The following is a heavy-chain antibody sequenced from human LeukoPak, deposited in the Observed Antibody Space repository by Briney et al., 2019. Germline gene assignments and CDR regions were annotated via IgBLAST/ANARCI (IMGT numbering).Heavy chain of an antibody. CDR1: GFTFSSYA. Sequence: PGGSLRLSCAASGFTFSSYAMHWVRQAPGKGLEWVAVISYDGSNKYYADSVKGRFTISRDNSKNTLYLQMNSLRAEDTAVYYCARGHRGYRLLFMRWGQGTLVTVSS. CDR3: ARGHRGYRLLFMR. CDR2: ISYDGSNK. D-gene: IGHD2-2*01. V-gene: IGHV3-30-3*01. J-gene: IGHJ4*02.